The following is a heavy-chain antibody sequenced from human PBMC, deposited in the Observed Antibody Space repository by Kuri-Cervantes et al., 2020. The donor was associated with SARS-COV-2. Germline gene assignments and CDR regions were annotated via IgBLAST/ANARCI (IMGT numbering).Heavy chain of an antibody. Sequence: GGSLRLSCAASGFTFSSYSMNWVRQAPGKGLEWVSSISSSSSYIYYADSVKGRFTISRDNAKNPLYLQMNSLRAEDTAVYYCARGLNYYDSSGYYTLFDYWGQGTLVTVSS. V-gene: IGHV3-21*01. CDR1: GFTFSSYS. CDR3: ARGLNYYDSSGYYTLFDY. J-gene: IGHJ4*02. D-gene: IGHD3-22*01. CDR2: ISSSSSYI.